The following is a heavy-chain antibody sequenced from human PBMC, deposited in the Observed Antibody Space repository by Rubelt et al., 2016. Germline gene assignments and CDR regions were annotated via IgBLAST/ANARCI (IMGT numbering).Heavy chain of an antibody. V-gene: IGHV3-30*04. D-gene: IGHD1-26*01. CDR2: ISYDGSNK. CDR1: GFTFSNYA. J-gene: IGHJ4*02. Sequence: VQLLDSGGGLVQPGGSLRLSCATSGFTFSNYAMSWVRQAPGKGLEWVAVISYDGSNKYYADSVKGRFTISRDNSKNTLYLQMNSLRAEDTAVYYCARDYRRWELLYYFDYWGQGTLVTVSS. CDR3: ARDYRRWELLYYFDY.